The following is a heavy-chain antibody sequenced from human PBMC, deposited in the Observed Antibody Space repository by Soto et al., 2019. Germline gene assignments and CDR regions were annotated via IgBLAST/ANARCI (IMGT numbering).Heavy chain of an antibody. CDR3: AKVREDLVLLVALDS. Sequence: QVQLVESGGGVVQPGTSVRLSCAASGFRFGAYAMHWVRQAPGKGLEWVAVISEDGSRKYYRDSVKGRFTISRDNSKNTLFLQMDRLRLEDTAVYSCAKVREDLVLLVALDSWGQGTRVTVSS. CDR2: ISEDGSRK. D-gene: IGHD5-12*01. J-gene: IGHJ4*02. V-gene: IGHV3-30*18. CDR1: GFRFGAYA.